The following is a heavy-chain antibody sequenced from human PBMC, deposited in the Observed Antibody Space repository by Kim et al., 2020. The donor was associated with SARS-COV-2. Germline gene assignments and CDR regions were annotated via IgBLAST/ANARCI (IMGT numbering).Heavy chain of an antibody. J-gene: IGHJ4*02. D-gene: IGHD3-10*01. CDR1: GGSVSSGSYY. CDR2: IYYSGST. V-gene: IGHV4-61*01. Sequence: SETLSLTCTVSGGSVSSGSYYWSWIRQPPGKGLEWIGYIYYSGSTNYNPSLKSRVTISVDTSKNQFSLKLSSVTAADTAVYYCARGYGSEIDQTPAFDYWGQGTLVTVSS. CDR3: ARGYGSEIDQTPAFDY.